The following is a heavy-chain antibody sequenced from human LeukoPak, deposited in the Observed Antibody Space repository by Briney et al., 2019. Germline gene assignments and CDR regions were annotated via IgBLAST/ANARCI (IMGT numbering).Heavy chain of an antibody. Sequence: SEPLSLTRCVCGGSIRSYYWRWIRQPAGEGLEWRGRVYRGGNTRYTPSLQSRGTMSVDTSKTAVPVVLLSVTAADTAVYYCARDDFEYSVHYGMDVWGQGTAVTVSS. CDR1: GGSIRSYY. CDR3: ARDDFEYSVHYGMDV. V-gene: IGHV4-4*07. D-gene: IGHD3-9*01. CDR2: VYRGGNT. J-gene: IGHJ6*02.